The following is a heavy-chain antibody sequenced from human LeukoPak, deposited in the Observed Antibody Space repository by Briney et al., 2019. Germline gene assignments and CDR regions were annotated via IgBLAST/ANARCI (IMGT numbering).Heavy chain of an antibody. CDR1: GFTFSNYW. CDR2: IKQDGSEK. J-gene: IGHJ4*02. V-gene: IGHV3-7*01. CDR3: ASFRITVAGRTGLDY. Sequence: TGGSLRLSCAAPGFTFSNYWMSWVRQAPGKGLEWVANIKQDGSEKYYVDSVKGRFTISRDNAKNSLYLQMNSLRAEDTAVYYCASFRITVAGRTGLDYWGQGALVTVSS. D-gene: IGHD6-19*01.